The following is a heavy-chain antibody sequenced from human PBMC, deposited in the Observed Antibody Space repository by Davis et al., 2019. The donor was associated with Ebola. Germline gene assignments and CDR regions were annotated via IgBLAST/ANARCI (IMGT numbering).Heavy chain of an antibody. D-gene: IGHD2-2*01. J-gene: IGHJ4*02. V-gene: IGHV4-59*01. CDR1: GGSFSGYY. Sequence: PSETLSLTCAVYGGSFSGYYWSWIRQPPGKGLEWIGYIYYSGSTNYNPSLKSRVTISVDTSKNQFSLKLSSVTAADTAVYYCARGLQGVVPAVSFDYWGQGTLVTVSS. CDR3: ARGLQGVVPAVSFDY. CDR2: IYYSGST.